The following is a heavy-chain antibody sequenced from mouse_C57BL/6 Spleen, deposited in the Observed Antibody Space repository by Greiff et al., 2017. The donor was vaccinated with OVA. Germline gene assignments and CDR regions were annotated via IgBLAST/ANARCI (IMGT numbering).Heavy chain of an antibody. V-gene: IGHV1-61*01. D-gene: IGHD3-2*02. J-gene: IGHJ4*01. CDR1: GYTFTSYW. CDR2: IYPSDSET. Sequence: VKLQQPGAELVRPGSSVKLSCKASGYTFTSYWMDWVKQRPGQGLEWIGNIYPSDSETHYNQKFKDKATLTVDKSSSTAYMQLSSLTSEDSAVYYCARKGETAQATGAMDYWGQGTSVTVSS. CDR3: ARKGETAQATGAMDY.